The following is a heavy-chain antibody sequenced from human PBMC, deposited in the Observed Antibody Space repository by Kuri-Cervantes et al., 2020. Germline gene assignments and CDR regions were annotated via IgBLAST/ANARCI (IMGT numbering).Heavy chain of an antibody. CDR1: GYTFTGYY. CDR2: INPNSGGT. V-gene: IGHV1-2*04. D-gene: IGHD3-10*01. J-gene: IGHJ6*02. Sequence: ASVKVSCKASGYTFTGYYMHWVRQAPGQGLEWMGWINPNSGGTNYAQKFQGWVTMTRDTSISTAYMELSRLRSDGTAVYYCARDLGAGEVRFGEFVKGAMDVWGQGTTVTVSS. CDR3: ARDLGAGEVRFGEFVKGAMDV.